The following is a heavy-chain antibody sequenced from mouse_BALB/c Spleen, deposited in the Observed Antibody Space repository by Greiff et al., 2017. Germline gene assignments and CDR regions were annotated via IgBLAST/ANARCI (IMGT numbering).Heavy chain of an antibody. CDR1: GYTFTSYW. V-gene: IGHV1S81*02. J-gene: IGHJ2*01. Sequence: QVQLQQPGAELVKPGASVKLSCKASGYTFTSYWMHWVKQRPGQGLEWIGEINPSNGRTNYNEKFKSKATLTVDKSSSTAYMQLSSLTSEDSAVYYCARADYYGSSSSYFDYWGQGTTRTVSS. CDR3: ARADYYGSSSSYFDY. D-gene: IGHD1-1*01. CDR2: INPSNGRT.